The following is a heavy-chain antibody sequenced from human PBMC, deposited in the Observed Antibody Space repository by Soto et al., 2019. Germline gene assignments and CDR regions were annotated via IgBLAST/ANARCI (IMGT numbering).Heavy chain of an antibody. J-gene: IGHJ3*02. Sequence: QVQLVQSGAEVKKPGASVKVSCKASGYTFTGYYMHWVRQAPGQGLEWMGWINPNSGGKNYAQKFQGWVTMTRDTSISTAYMELSRLRSDDTAVYYCARVGYGDLDAFDIWGQGTMVTVPS. D-gene: IGHD4-17*01. V-gene: IGHV1-2*04. CDR3: ARVGYGDLDAFDI. CDR1: GYTFTGYY. CDR2: INPNSGGK.